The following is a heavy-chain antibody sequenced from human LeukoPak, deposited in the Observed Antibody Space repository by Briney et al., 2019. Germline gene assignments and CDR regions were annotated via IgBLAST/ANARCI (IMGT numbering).Heavy chain of an antibody. CDR2: ISSSGGNI. V-gene: IGHV3-11*01. J-gene: IGHJ4*02. CDR3: ARGLLWFGETVDY. D-gene: IGHD3-10*01. CDR1: GFTFSDYD. Sequence: NPGGSLRLSCAASGFTFSDYDMIWIRQAPGEWLEWVSYISSSGGNIYYADSVKGRFTISRDNAKKSLYMHMISLRGDDTAVYSCARGLLWFGETVDYWGQGTLVTVSS.